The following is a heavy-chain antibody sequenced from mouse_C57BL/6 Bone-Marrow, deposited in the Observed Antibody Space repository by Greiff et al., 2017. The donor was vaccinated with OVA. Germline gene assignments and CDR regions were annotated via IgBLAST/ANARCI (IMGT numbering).Heavy chain of an antibody. CDR2: ISDGGSYT. CDR1: GFTFSSYA. V-gene: IGHV5-4*01. Sequence: EVKVVESGGGLVKPGGSLKLSCAASGFTFSSYAMSWVRQTPEKRLEWVATISDGGSYTYYPDNVKGRFTISRDNAKNNLYLQMSHLKSEDTAMYYCARDYYGSPLFAYWGQGTLVTVSA. D-gene: IGHD1-1*01. CDR3: ARDYYGSPLFAY. J-gene: IGHJ3*01.